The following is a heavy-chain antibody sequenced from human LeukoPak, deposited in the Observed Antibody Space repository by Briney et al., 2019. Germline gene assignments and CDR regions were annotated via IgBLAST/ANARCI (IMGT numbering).Heavy chain of an antibody. V-gene: IGHV4-59*01. CDR3: ARDLVKGVGWFDP. D-gene: IGHD2-8*01. J-gene: IGHJ5*02. CDR2: IYYSGST. Sequence: SETLSLTCAVYGGSFSGYYWSWIRQPPGKGLEWIGYIYYSGSTNYNPSLKSRVTISVDTSKNQFSLKLSSVTAADTAVYYCARDLVKGVGWFDPWGQGTLVTVSS. CDR1: GGSFSGYY.